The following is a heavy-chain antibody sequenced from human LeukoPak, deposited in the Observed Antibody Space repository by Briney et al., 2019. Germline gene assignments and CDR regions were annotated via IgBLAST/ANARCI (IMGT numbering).Heavy chain of an antibody. D-gene: IGHD1-26*01. J-gene: IGHJ4*02. V-gene: IGHV3-23*01. CDR1: GFTFTTYA. CDR2: ISGSGYST. CDR3: AQWSRYFDY. Sequence: GGSLRLSCAASGFTFTTYAMSWVRQAPGKGLEWVSAISGSGYSTYYADSVKGRFTISRDNSKNTLYLQMNSLRAEDTALYFCAQWSRYFDYWGQGALVTVSS.